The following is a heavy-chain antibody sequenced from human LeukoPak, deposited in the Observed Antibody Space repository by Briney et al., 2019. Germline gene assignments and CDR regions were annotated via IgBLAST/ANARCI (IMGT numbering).Heavy chain of an antibody. Sequence: PSETLSLTCTVSGGSISSYYWSWIRQPPGKGLEWIGYIYYSGSTNYNPSLKSRVTISVDTSKNQFSLKLSSVTAADTAVYYCARTHYGGNPYYYYYMDVWGKGTTVTVSS. CDR3: ARTHYGGNPYYYYYMDV. V-gene: IGHV4-59*01. CDR1: GGSISSYY. CDR2: IYYSGST. J-gene: IGHJ6*03. D-gene: IGHD4-23*01.